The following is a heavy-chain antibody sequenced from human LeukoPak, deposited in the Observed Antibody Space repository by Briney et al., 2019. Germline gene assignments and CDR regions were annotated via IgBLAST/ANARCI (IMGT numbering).Heavy chain of an antibody. CDR3: ARDSGSYVPFDY. D-gene: IGHD1-26*01. Sequence: GGSLRLSCAASEFTFSSYSMNWVRQAPGKGLEWVSYITNSGNSKSYADSVKGRFTISRDNTKNSLYLQMNSLRAEDTAVYYCARDSGSYVPFDYWGQGTLVTVSS. CDR2: ITNSGNSK. J-gene: IGHJ4*02. V-gene: IGHV3-48*01. CDR1: EFTFSSYS.